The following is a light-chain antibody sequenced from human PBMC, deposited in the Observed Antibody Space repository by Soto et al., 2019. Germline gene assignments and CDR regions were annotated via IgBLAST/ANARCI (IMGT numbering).Light chain of an antibody. J-gene: IGLJ2*01. CDR3: TSYTDISTVI. V-gene: IGLV2-14*03. CDR2: DVS. CDR1: SSDVGAFNY. Sequence: QSVLTQPASVSGSPGQAITISCSGTSSDVGAFNYVSWYQQHPGKAPKLMIYDVSNRPSGVSNRFSGSKSGNTASLTISGLRAEDEGDYYCTSYTDISTVIFGGGTQLTVL.